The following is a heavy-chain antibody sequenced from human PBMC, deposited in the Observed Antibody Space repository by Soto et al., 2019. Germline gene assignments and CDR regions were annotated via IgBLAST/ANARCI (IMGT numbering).Heavy chain of an antibody. Sequence: ASVKVSCKASGYTFTSYGISWVRQAPGQGLEWMGWISAYNGNTNYAQKLQGRVTMTTDTSTSTAYMELRSLRSDDTAVYYCARATGAYYDFWSGYWYYFDYWGQGTLVTVSS. CDR1: GYTFTSYG. CDR2: ISAYNGNT. J-gene: IGHJ4*02. V-gene: IGHV1-18*01. D-gene: IGHD3-3*01. CDR3: ARATGAYYDFWSGYWYYFDY.